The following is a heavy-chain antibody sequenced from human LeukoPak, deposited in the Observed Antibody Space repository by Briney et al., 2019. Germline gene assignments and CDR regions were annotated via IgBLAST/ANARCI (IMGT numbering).Heavy chain of an antibody. J-gene: IGHJ4*02. CDR2: IYYSGST. V-gene: IGHV4-39*01. D-gene: IGHD5-18*01. CDR3: ARQDTAMDPYDY. CDR1: GGSISNSSYC. Sequence: PSETLSLTCTVSGGSISNSSYCWGWIRQPPGKGLEWIGSIYYSGSTNYNPSLKSRVTISVDTSKNQFSLNLSSVTAADTAVYSCARQDTAMDPYDYWGQGTLVTVSS.